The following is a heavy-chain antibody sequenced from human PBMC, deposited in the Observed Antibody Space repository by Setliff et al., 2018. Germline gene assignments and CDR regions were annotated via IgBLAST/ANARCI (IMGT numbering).Heavy chain of an antibody. CDR3: ARDAPGSEWLLTYYYYYYYMDV. D-gene: IGHD3-3*01. CDR2: ISSSSSYI. Sequence: KSGGSLRLSCAASGFTFSSYSMNWVRQAPGKGLEWVSSISSSSSYIYYADSVKGRFTISRDNAKNSLYLQMNSLRAEDTAVYYCARDAPGSEWLLTYYYYYYYMDVWGKGTTVTVSS. J-gene: IGHJ6*03. CDR1: GFTFSSYS. V-gene: IGHV3-21*01.